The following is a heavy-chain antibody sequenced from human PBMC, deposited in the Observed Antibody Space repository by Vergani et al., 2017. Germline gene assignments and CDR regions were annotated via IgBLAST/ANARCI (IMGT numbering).Heavy chain of an antibody. J-gene: IGHJ6*03. D-gene: IGHD6-6*01. Sequence: QVQLVESGGGVVQPGRSLRLSCAASGFTFSSYGMHWVRQAPGKGLEWVAVISYDGSNKYYADSVKGRFTISRDNSKNTLYLQMNSLRAEDTAVYYCAKDNLRIAARPDYYYYMDVWGKGTTVTVSS. CDR3: AKDNLRIAARPDYYYYMDV. CDR2: ISYDGSNK. V-gene: IGHV3-30*18. CDR1: GFTFSSYG.